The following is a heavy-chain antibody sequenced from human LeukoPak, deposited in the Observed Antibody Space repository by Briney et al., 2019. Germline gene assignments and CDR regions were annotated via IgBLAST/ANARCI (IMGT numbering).Heavy chain of an antibody. J-gene: IGHJ4*02. D-gene: IGHD3-3*01. CDR1: GFTFSSYG. Sequence: GGSLRLSCAASGFTFSSYGMHWVRQAPGKGLEWVAVISYDGSNKYDADSVKGRFTISRDNSKNTLYLQMNSLRAEDTAVYYCAKEGEWTSPFDYWGQGTLVTVSS. CDR2: ISYDGSNK. CDR3: AKEGEWTSPFDY. V-gene: IGHV3-30*18.